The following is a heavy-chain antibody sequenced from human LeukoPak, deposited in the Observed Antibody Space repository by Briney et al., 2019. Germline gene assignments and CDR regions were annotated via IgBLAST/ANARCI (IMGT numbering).Heavy chain of an antibody. V-gene: IGHV3-30*02. CDR2: IRYDGSNK. Sequence: GGSLRLSCAASGFTFSSYGMHWVRQAPGKGLEWVAFIRYDGSNKYYADSVKGRFTISRDNSKNTLYLQMNSLRAEDTAVYYCAKGSAPTTGTFGVVIPGSYYYYYMDVWGKGTTVTVSS. CDR1: GFTFSSYG. D-gene: IGHD3-3*01. CDR3: AKGSAPTTGTFGVVIPGSYYYYYMDV. J-gene: IGHJ6*03.